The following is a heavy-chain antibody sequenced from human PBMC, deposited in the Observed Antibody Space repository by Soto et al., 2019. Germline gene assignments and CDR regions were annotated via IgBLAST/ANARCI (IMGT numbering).Heavy chain of an antibody. CDR1: GFTFSNYA. CDR3: VKAGGAAGTVDYFDY. D-gene: IGHD6-13*01. CDR2: ISGSVGST. J-gene: IGHJ4*02. V-gene: IGHV3-23*01. Sequence: PGGSLRLSCAASGFTFSNYAINWVRQSPGKGLEWVSVISGSVGSTYYADSVKGRFTITRDNSKNTLYLQMNSLRAEDTAVYYCVKAGGAAGTVDYFDYWGQGTLVTVSS.